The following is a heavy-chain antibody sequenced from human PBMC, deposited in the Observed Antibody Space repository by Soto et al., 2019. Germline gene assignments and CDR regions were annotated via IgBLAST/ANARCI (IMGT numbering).Heavy chain of an antibody. CDR3: ARGRGYRRYYFDY. CDR2: IYYSGST. V-gene: IGHV4-59*01. CDR1: GGSISSYY. Sequence: SETLSLTCTVSGGSISSYYWSWIRQPPGKGLGWIGYIYYSGSTNYNPSLKSRVTISVDTSKNQFSLKLSSVTAADTAVYYCARGRGYRRYYFDYWGQGTLVTVSS. D-gene: IGHD5-18*01. J-gene: IGHJ4*02.